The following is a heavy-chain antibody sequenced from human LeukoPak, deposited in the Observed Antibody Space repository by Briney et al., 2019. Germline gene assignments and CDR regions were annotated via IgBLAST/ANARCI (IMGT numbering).Heavy chain of an antibody. CDR2: ISSSGSNI. V-gene: IGHV3-48*03. Sequence: GGSLRLSCAASGCTFRRYEMNWVRQAPGKGLEGVSYISSSGSNIYYADSVKGRFTISRDNAKNSLYLQMNSLRAEETAVYYCARAEGGVVDYWGQGTLVTVSS. CDR3: ARAEGGVVDY. J-gene: IGHJ4*02. CDR1: GCTFRRYE. D-gene: IGHD1-26*01.